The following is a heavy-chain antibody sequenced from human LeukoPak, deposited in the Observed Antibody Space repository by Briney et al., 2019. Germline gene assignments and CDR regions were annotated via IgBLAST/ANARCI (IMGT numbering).Heavy chain of an antibody. V-gene: IGHV4-34*01. D-gene: IGHD3-16*02. CDR1: GGSFSGYY. CDR2: INHSGST. J-gene: IGHJ4*02. Sequence: PSETLSLTCAVYGGSFSGYYWSWLRQPPGKGLEWIGEINHSGSTNYNPSLTSRVTVSVDTSKNQFSLYLNSVTAADTAVYYCARGQYRRDYWGQGTLVTVSS. CDR3: ARGQYRRDY.